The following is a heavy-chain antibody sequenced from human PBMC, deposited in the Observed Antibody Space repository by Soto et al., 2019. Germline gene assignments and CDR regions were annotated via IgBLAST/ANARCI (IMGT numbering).Heavy chain of an antibody. CDR1: GGTFSSYA. Sequence: QVQLVQSGAEGKKPGSSVKDSCKSSGGTFSSYAISWVRQAPGQGHEWMGGGIPAFGLATYAQKVQGRATTTADKSTNTAYMEVSGLRSEDTAVYYCAGGKSYYGSGKGIYDYNSLDVWGQGTTVTVSS. CDR2: GIPAFGLA. J-gene: IGHJ6*02. D-gene: IGHD3-10*01. CDR3: AGGKSYYGSGKGIYDYNSLDV. V-gene: IGHV1-69*17.